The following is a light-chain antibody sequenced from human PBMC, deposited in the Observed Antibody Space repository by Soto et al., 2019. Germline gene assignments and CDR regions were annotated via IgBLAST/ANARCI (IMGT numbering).Light chain of an antibody. CDR2: KTS. CDR3: QHWNDYPWT. CDR1: QSISIW. Sequence: DIHMTQSPSTLSASAGDRVTITCRASQSISIWLAWYQQKPGKAPNLLIYKTSSLETGVPSRFSGSGSGTEFTLTISSLQPYDFATYYCQHWNDYPWTFGQVTKVEVK. V-gene: IGKV1-5*03. J-gene: IGKJ1*01.